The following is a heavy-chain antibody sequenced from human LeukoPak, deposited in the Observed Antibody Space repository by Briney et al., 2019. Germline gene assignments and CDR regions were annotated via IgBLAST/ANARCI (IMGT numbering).Heavy chain of an antibody. CDR1: GFTSSSYS. D-gene: IGHD6-6*01. CDR3: ATSAGAAHRGDY. J-gene: IGHJ4*02. V-gene: IGHV3-21*01. Sequence: GGSLRLSCAASGFTSSSYSMNWVRQAPGKGLEWVSSVSSSSTYIYYADSVKGRFTISRDNAKNSLYLQMNSLRAEDTAVYYCATSAGAAHRGDYWGQGTLVTVSS. CDR2: VSSSSTYI.